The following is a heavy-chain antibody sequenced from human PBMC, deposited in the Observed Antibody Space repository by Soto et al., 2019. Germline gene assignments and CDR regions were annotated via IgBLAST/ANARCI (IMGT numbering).Heavy chain of an antibody. V-gene: IGHV1-46*03. CDR2: INPSGGST. J-gene: IGHJ3*01. CDR3: ARVRREGELLLDAFDV. D-gene: IGHD1-26*01. Sequence: ASLKVSCKASGYTFTSSYMHWVRQAPGQGLEWMGIINPSGGSTTYAQKFQGRATMTRDTSTSTVYMELSSLRSEDTAVYYCARVRREGELLLDAFDVWGQGTMVTVSS. CDR1: GYTFTSSY.